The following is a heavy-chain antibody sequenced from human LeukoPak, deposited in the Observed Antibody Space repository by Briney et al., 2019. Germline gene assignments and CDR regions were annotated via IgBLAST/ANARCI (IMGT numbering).Heavy chain of an antibody. Sequence: ASVKVSCKASGGTFGSYAISRVRQAPGQGLEWMGGIIPIFGTANYAQKFQGRVTITTDESTRTAYMELSSLRSEDTAVYYCARASRYCSGGSCYPLNFDYWGQGTLVTVSS. D-gene: IGHD2-15*01. J-gene: IGHJ4*02. CDR1: GGTFGSYA. CDR2: IIPIFGTA. V-gene: IGHV1-69*05. CDR3: ARASRYCSGGSCYPLNFDY.